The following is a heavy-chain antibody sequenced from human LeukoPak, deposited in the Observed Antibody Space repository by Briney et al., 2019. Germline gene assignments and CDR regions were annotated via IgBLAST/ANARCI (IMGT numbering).Heavy chain of an antibody. CDR3: AKAGMGATLYYGMDV. CDR1: GVSFDDYA. V-gene: IGHV3-43*02. D-gene: IGHD1-26*01. CDR2: ISGDGGST. Sequence: PGGSLRLSCAASGVSFDDYAMHWVRQAPGKGLEWVSLISGDGGSTYYADSVKGRFTISRDNSKNSLYLQMNSLRTEDTALYYCAKAGMGATLYYGMDVWGQGTTVTVSS. J-gene: IGHJ6*02.